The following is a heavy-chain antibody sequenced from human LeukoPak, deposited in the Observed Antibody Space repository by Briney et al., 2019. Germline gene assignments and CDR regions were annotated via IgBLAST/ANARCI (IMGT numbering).Heavy chain of an antibody. D-gene: IGHD6-13*01. CDR2: ISGRGGST. CDR3: AKDRPPWQQLGRYFDY. Sequence: GGSLRLSCAASGFTFSSYAMSWVRQAPGKGLEWVSAISGRGGSTYYADSVKGRFTISRDNSKNTLYLQMNSLRAEDTAVYYCAKDRPPWQQLGRYFDYWGQGTLVTVSS. CDR1: GFTFSSYA. V-gene: IGHV3-23*01. J-gene: IGHJ4*02.